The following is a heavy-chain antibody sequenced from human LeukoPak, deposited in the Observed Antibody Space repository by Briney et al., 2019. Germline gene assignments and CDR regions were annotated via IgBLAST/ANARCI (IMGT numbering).Heavy chain of an antibody. D-gene: IGHD2-15*01. J-gene: IGHJ6*04. CDR1: GYTFTSYY. Sequence: ASVKVSCKASGYTFTSYYMHWVRQAPGQGLEWMGIINPSGGSTSYADSVKGRFTISRDNAKNTVYLQVNSLRAEDTAVYYCARVDIGDGVWGKGTTVTVSS. V-gene: IGHV1-46*04. CDR3: ARVDIGDGV. CDR2: INPSGGST.